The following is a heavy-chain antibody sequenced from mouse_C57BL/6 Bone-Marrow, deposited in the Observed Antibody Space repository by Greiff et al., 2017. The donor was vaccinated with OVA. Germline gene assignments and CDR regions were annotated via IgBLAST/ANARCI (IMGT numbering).Heavy chain of an antibody. D-gene: IGHD1-1*01. CDR1: GFTFSSYA. J-gene: IGHJ1*03. V-gene: IGHV5-4*01. Sequence: EVHLVESGGGLVKPGGSLKLSCAASGFTFSSYAMSWVRQTPEKRLEWVATISDGGSYTYYPDNVKGRFTISRDNAKNNLYLQMSHLKSEDTAMYYCAREVTTVVATDWYFDVWGTGTTVTVSS. CDR2: ISDGGSYT. CDR3: AREVTTVVATDWYFDV.